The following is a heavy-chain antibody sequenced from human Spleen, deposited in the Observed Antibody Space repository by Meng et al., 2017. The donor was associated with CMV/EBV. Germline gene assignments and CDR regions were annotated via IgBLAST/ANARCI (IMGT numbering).Heavy chain of an antibody. Sequence: GESLKISCAASDFIVSTNYLTWVRQAPGKGLEWVSFIYSGGSTYYADSVKGRFTISRDNSKNTLYLQMNSLRAEDTAVYYCARGSNGDYDFDYWGQGTLVTVSS. V-gene: IGHV3-53*01. D-gene: IGHD4-17*01. CDR2: IYSGGST. J-gene: IGHJ4*02. CDR3: ARGSNGDYDFDY. CDR1: DFIVSTNY.